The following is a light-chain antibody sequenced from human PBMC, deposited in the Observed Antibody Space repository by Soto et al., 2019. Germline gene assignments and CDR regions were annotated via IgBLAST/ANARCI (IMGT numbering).Light chain of an antibody. CDR2: NTS. J-gene: IGKJ1*01. CDR1: QTISSW. V-gene: IGKV1-5*01. Sequence: DIQMTQSPSTLSASAGDRVTITCRASQTISSWLAWYQQKPGKAPKLLIYNTSNLGSGVPSRFSGSGSGTEFTLTISSLQPDDFATYYCQQAWTFGLGTKVEIE. CDR3: QQAWT.